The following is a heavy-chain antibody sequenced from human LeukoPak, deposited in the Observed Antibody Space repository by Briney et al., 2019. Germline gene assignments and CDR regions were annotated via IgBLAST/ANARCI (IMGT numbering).Heavy chain of an antibody. CDR3: ARDHGYSYGYPYYYYGMDV. CDR2: IYCGGST. CDR1: GFTVSSNY. V-gene: IGHV3-66*01. J-gene: IGHJ6*02. Sequence: GGSLRLSCAASGFTVSSNYMSWVRQAPGKGLEWVSVIYCGGSTYYADSVKGRFTISRDNSKNTLYLQMNSLRAEDTAVYYCARDHGYSYGYPYYYYGMDVWGQGTTVTVSS. D-gene: IGHD5-18*01.